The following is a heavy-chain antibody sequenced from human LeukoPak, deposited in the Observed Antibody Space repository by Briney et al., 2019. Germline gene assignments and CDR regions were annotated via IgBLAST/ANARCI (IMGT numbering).Heavy chain of an antibody. CDR2: INERRNT. CDR3: ARLPALGSSWYYFDY. CDR1: GESFSGYS. J-gene: IGHJ4*02. Sequence: SETLSLTCVVYGESFSGYSWSWIRQPPGKGLEWIGEINERRNTNFNPSLKGRVTISIDTSKNHFSLKLSSVTAADTAVYYCARLPALGSSWYYFDYWGQGTLVTVSS. D-gene: IGHD6-13*01. V-gene: IGHV4-34*01.